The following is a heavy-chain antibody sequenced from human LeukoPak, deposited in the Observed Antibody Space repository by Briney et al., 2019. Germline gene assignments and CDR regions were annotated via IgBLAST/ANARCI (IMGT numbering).Heavy chain of an antibody. CDR1: GYTFTGYY. V-gene: IGHV1-2*02. CDR2: INPNSGGT. Sequence: ASVKVSCKASGYTFTGYYMHWVRQAPGQGLEWMGWINPNSGGTNYAQKFQGRVTVTRDTSISTAYMELSRMRSDDTAVYYCARGCDWLLPDYYYYYMDVGGKGTTVTVS. CDR3: ARGCDWLLPDYYYYYMDV. D-gene: IGHD3-9*01. J-gene: IGHJ6*03.